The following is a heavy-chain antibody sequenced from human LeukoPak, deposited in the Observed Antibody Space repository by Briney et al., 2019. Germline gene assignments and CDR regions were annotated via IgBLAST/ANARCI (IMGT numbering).Heavy chain of an antibody. D-gene: IGHD3-22*01. J-gene: IGHJ4*02. CDR3: AGLLLEYYFDY. CDR1: GFTFSSYA. Sequence: GGSPRLSCAASGFTFSSYAMSWVRQAPGKGLEWVSAISGSGGSTYYADSVKGRFTISRDNSKNTLYLQMNSLRAEDTAVYYCAGLLLEYYFDYWGQGTLVTVSS. V-gene: IGHV3-23*01. CDR2: ISGSGGST.